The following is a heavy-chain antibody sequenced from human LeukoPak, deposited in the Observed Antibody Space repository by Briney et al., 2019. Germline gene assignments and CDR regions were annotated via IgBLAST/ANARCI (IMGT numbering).Heavy chain of an antibody. J-gene: IGHJ6*03. CDR2: ISTSSSYI. CDR3: ARFAAGGSHYYMDV. CDR1: GFTFSNYG. V-gene: IGHV3-21*01. D-gene: IGHD6-25*01. Sequence: GGSLRLSCAASGFTFSNYGMHWVRQAPGKGLEWLSYISTSSSYIYYADSVKGRFTVSRDNAMNSLFLQMNSLIAEDTAVYYCARFAAGGSHYYMDVWGKGTTVTVSS.